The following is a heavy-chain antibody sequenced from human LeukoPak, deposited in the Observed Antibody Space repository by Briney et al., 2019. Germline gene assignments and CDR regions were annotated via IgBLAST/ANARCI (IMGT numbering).Heavy chain of an antibody. CDR2: IYYSGST. J-gene: IGHJ4*02. CDR1: AGFVSNSNYY. CDR3: ARGRWELSDPSPFDY. Sequence: SETLSLTCSVSAGFVSNSNYYWGWIRQPPGKGLEWIGSIYYSGSTYYNPSLESRVTISVDTSKNQFSLKLSSVTAADTAVYYCARGRWELSDPSPFDYWGQGTLVTVSS. D-gene: IGHD1-26*01. V-gene: IGHV4-39*07.